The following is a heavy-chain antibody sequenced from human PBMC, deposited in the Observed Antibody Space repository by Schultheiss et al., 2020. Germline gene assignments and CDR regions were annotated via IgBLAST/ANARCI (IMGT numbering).Heavy chain of an antibody. D-gene: IGHD2-15*01. CDR2: INHSGST. J-gene: IGHJ4*02. CDR1: GGSFSGYY. V-gene: IGHV4-34*01. Sequence: SQTLSLTCAVYGGSFSGYYWSWIRQPPGKGLEWIGEINHSGSTNYNPSLKSRVTISVDTSKNHFSLKLSSVTAADTAVYYCAKSASGASCPDYWGQGTLVTVSS. CDR3: AKSASGASCPDY.